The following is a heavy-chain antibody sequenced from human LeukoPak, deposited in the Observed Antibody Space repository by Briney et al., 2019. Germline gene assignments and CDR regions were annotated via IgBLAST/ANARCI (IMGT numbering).Heavy chain of an antibody. J-gene: IGHJ3*02. V-gene: IGHV1-2*02. CDR1: GYTFTGNY. Sequence: ASVKVSCKASGYTFTGNYMHWVRQAPGQGLEWMGWINPNSGGTNYAQKFQGRVTMTRDTSISTAYMELSRLRSDDTAVYYCARIWSGYPDAFDIWGQGTMVTASS. D-gene: IGHD3-3*01. CDR3: ARIWSGYPDAFDI. CDR2: INPNSGGT.